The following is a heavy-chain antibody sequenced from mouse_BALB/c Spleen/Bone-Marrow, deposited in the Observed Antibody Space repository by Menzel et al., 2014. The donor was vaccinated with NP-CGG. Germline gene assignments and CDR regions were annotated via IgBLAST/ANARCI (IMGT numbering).Heavy chain of an antibody. J-gene: IGHJ2*01. CDR1: GYTFTNYW. CDR3: AREFDY. V-gene: IGHV1S81*02. Sequence: LQESGAELVKPGASVKLSCKASGYTFTNYWMHWVKQRPGQGLEWIGEINPSNGRTNYNEKFKSKATLTVDKSSSTAYMQLSSLTSEDSAVYYCAREFDYWGQGTTLTVSS. CDR2: INPSNGRT.